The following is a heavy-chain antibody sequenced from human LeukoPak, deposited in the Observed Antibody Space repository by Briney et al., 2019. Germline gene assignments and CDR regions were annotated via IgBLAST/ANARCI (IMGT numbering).Heavy chain of an antibody. D-gene: IGHD3/OR15-3a*01. V-gene: IGHV4-39*01. CDR2: INYSGRT. Sequence: PSETLSLTCTVSGGSISGTRHYWGWIRQHGGQGLEWIGSINYSGRTFYNPSLKSRVTISVDTSKNQFSLNLTYVTAADTALYFCGRRGAGLNWFDPWGQGTLVTVSS. J-gene: IGHJ5*02. CDR3: GRRGAGLNWFDP. CDR1: GGSISGTRHY.